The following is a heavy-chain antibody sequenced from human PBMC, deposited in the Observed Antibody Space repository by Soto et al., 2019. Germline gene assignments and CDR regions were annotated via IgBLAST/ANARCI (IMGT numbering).Heavy chain of an antibody. CDR3: ARQYYYDSSGYYYYFDY. V-gene: IGHV3-33*01. CDR1: GFTFSSYG. J-gene: IGHJ4*02. Sequence: GGSLRLSCAASGFTFSSYGMHWVRQAPGKGLEWVAVIWYDGSNKYYADSVKGRFTISRDNSKNTLYLQMNSLRAEDTAVYYCARQYYYDSSGYYYYFDYWGQGTLVTVPQ. CDR2: IWYDGSNK. D-gene: IGHD3-22*01.